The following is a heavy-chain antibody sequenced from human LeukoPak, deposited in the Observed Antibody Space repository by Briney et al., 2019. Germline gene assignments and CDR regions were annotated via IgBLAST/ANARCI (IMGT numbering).Heavy chain of an antibody. Sequence: ASVKVSCKASGYTFTRYYIHWVRQAPGEGLEWMGIINPSTGSTSYEQKFQGRVTMTRDTSTSTVYMELSSLRSEDTAVYYCAGGSGWYHAFDIWGQGTMVTVSS. D-gene: IGHD6-19*01. CDR3: AGGSGWYHAFDI. CDR1: GYTFTRYY. V-gene: IGHV1-46*01. J-gene: IGHJ3*02. CDR2: INPSTGST.